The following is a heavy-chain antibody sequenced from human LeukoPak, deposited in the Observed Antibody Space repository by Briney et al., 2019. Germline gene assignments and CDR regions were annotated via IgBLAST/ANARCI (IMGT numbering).Heavy chain of an antibody. Sequence: ASVKVSCTASGYTFTGYYMHWVRQAPGQGLEWMGRINPNSGGTNYTQKFQGRVTMTRDTSISTAYMELSRLRSDDTAVYYCARRAVSGSYLGYWGQGTLVTVSS. CDR3: ARRAVSGSYLGY. D-gene: IGHD1-26*01. V-gene: IGHV1-2*06. CDR1: GYTFTGYY. J-gene: IGHJ4*02. CDR2: INPNSGGT.